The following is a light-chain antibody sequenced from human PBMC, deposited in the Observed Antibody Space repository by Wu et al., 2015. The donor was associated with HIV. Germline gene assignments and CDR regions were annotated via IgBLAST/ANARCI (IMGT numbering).Light chain of an antibody. J-gene: IGKJ1*01. CDR2: GTS. Sequence: EIVLTQSPATLSLSPGEGATLSCRASQTVSSNYLAWYQQKPGQAPRLLIYGTSSRATGIPVKFTGSGSGTDFTLTISRLEPEDFAVYFCQQYSRSPWTFGQGTKVEMK. CDR3: QQYSRSPWT. CDR1: QTVSSNY. V-gene: IGKV3-20*01.